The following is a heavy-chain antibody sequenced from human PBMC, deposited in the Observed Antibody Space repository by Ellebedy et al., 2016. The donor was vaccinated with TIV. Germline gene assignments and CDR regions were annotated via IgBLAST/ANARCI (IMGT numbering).Heavy chain of an antibody. Sequence: AASVKVSCKASGYIFTAYYIHWVRQAPGQGLEWMGWVNPNSGGTNYAQKFQGRVTMTRDTSTSTVSMELSSLRSEDTAVYYCARDSLKDGSYFDSWGQGTLVTVSS. CDR2: VNPNSGGT. CDR3: ARDSLKDGSYFDS. J-gene: IGHJ4*02. D-gene: IGHD1-26*01. V-gene: IGHV1-2*02. CDR1: GYIFTAYY.